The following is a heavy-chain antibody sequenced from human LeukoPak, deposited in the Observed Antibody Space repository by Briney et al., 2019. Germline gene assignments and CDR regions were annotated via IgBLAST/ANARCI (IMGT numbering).Heavy chain of an antibody. V-gene: IGHV3-48*01. CDR1: GFTFSSHS. D-gene: IGHD3-22*01. Sequence: GGSLRLSCAASGFTFSSHSMNWVRQAPGKGLEWVSYISSSSSTIYYADSVKGRFTISRDNAKNSLYLRMNSLRAEDTAVYYCARGAYYYEDWGQGTLVTVSS. CDR3: ARGAYYYED. CDR2: ISSSSSTI. J-gene: IGHJ4*02.